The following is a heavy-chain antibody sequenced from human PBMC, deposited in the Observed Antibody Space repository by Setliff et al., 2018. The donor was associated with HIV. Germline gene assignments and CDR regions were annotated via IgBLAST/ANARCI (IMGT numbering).Heavy chain of an antibody. J-gene: IGHJ4*02. CDR1: GYTISTSG. CDR3: ARVQHAVVYSFEWFLMDF. CDR2: ISINNGNS. V-gene: IGHV1-18*01. Sequence: ASVKVSCKASGYTISTSGISWVRQAPGQGLEWMGWISINNGNSNYGQQFQGRVTMTTDTSTNTAYMELRSLRSDDTAAYYCARVQHAVVYSFEWFLMDFWGQGTLVTVSS. D-gene: IGHD3-3*01.